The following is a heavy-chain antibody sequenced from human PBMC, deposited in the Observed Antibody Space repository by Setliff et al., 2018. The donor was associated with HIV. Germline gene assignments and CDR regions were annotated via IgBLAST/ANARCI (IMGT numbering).Heavy chain of an antibody. V-gene: IGHV4-39*01. CDR3: ARHPADFSCGSCYGSYYYYYGMDV. D-gene: IGHD2-15*01. CDR1: GGSISSSSYY. CDR2: IYYSGST. J-gene: IGHJ6*02. Sequence: PSETLSLTCTVSGGSISSSSYYWGWIRQPPGKGLEWIGSIYYSGSTYYNPSLKSRVTISVDTSKNQFSLKLSSVTAADTAVYYCARHPADFSCGSCYGSYYYYYGMDVWGQGTTVTVSS.